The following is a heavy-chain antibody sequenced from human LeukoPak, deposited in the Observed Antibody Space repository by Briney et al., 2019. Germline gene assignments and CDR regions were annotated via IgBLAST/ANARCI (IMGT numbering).Heavy chain of an antibody. CDR3: ARVKVVRGVISNYYYYGMDV. Sequence: ASVKVSCKASGYTFTGYYMHWVRQAHGQGLEWMGWINPNSGGTNYAQKFQGWVTMTRDTSISTAYMELSRLRSDDTAVYYCARVKVVRGVISNYYYYGMDVWGKGTTVTVSS. CDR1: GYTFTGYY. CDR2: INPNSGGT. D-gene: IGHD3-10*01. V-gene: IGHV1-2*04. J-gene: IGHJ6*04.